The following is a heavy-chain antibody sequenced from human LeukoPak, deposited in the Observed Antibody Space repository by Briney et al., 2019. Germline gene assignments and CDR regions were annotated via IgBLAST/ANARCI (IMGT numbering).Heavy chain of an antibody. Sequence: SETLSLTCTVSGGSISSGDYYWSWIRQPPGKGLEWIGYIYYSGSTYYDPSLKSRVTISVDTSKNQFSLKLSSVTAADTAVYYCARAVLGINWFDPWGQGTLVTVSS. CDR1: GGSISSGDYY. J-gene: IGHJ5*02. V-gene: IGHV4-30-4*08. CDR2: IYYSGST. CDR3: ARAVLGINWFDP. D-gene: IGHD1-26*01.